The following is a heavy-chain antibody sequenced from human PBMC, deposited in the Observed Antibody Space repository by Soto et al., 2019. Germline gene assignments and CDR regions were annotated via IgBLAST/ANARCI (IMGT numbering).Heavy chain of an antibody. CDR2: ISSDGNKK. CDR3: ARQTYSYDRYFDV. CDR1: ELSLISYT. V-gene: IGHV3-30*15. J-gene: IGHJ4*03. D-gene: IGHD3-3*01. Sequence: PGGSLRLSCAASELSLISYTMHGVRQTPGKGLDWVAFISSDGNKKYYAYSVKGRFTSSRGNSKNTLFLHLSRLRSAYTAIHYFARQTYSYDRYFDVWAHGTQVTV.